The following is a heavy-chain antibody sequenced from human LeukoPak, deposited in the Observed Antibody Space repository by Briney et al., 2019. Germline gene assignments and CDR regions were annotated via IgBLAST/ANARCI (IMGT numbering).Heavy chain of an antibody. Sequence: GGSLRLSCAASGFTFSSYAMSWVRQAPGKGLEWVSAISGSGGSTYYADSVKGRFTISRHNSKNTLYLQMNSLRAEDTAVYYCARHDSSGYYPFDYWGQGTLVTVSS. CDR1: GFTFSSYA. J-gene: IGHJ4*02. CDR3: ARHDSSGYYPFDY. CDR2: ISGSGGST. D-gene: IGHD3-22*01. V-gene: IGHV3-23*01.